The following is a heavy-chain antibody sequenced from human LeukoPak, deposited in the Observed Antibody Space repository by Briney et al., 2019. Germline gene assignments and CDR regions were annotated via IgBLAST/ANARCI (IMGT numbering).Heavy chain of an antibody. J-gene: IGHJ4*02. CDR3: ARDKDGIQLWF. CDR2: IYYSGST. Sequence: PSETLSLTCTVSGGSISSYYWSWIRQPPGKGLEWIGYIYYSGSTNYNPSLKSRVTISVDTSKNQFSLKLSSVTAADTAAYYCARDKDGIQLWFWGQGTLVTVSS. V-gene: IGHV4-59*01. D-gene: IGHD5-18*01. CDR1: GGSISSYY.